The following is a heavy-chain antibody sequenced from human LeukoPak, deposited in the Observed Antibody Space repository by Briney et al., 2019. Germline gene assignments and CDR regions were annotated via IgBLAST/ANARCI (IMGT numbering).Heavy chain of an antibody. CDR1: GGSISSGGYY. V-gene: IGHV4-31*03. CDR3: ARDGRDYYGSGSSILSITKNAFDI. CDR2: IYYSGST. J-gene: IGHJ3*02. D-gene: IGHD3-10*01. Sequence: PSQTLSLTCTVSGGSISSGGYYWSWIRQHPGKGLEWIGYIYYSGSTYYNPSLKSRVTISVDTSKNQFSLKLSSVTAVDTAVYYCARDGRDYYGSGSSILSITKNAFDIWGQGTMVTVSS.